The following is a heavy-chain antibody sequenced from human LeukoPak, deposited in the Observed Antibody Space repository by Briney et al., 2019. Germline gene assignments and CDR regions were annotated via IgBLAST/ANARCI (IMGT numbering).Heavy chain of an antibody. CDR2: ISSSGTTI. V-gene: IGHV3-48*03. CDR3: ARTNWGLGGAFDM. J-gene: IGHJ3*02. D-gene: IGHD7-27*01. Sequence: GGSLRLSCAASGFTFSSYEMNWVRQAPGKGLEWVSKISSSGTTIYYADSVKGRFTTSRDNAKNSLYLQLNSLRAEDTAVYYCARTNWGLGGAFDMWGQGTMVTVSS. CDR1: GFTFSSYE.